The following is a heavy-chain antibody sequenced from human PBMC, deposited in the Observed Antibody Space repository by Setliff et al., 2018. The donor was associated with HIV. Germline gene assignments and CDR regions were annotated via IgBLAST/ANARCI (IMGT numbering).Heavy chain of an antibody. CDR3: ARDREDGVDTIVLGSIGYHDAFDI. V-gene: IGHV4-30-4*08. J-gene: IGHJ3*02. CDR2: IFYSGST. Sequence: KSSETLSLTCTVSGVSISSGNYYWSWIRQPPGKGLEWIGYIFYSGSTSYNPSLKSRVTLSVDTSKNQFSLRLSSVTAADTAVYYCARDREDGVDTIVLGSIGYHDAFDIWGQGLMVTVSS. CDR1: GVSISSGNYY. D-gene: IGHD3-10*01.